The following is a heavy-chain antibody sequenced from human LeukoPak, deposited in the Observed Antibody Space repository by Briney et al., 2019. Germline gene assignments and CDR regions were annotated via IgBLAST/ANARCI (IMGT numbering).Heavy chain of an antibody. J-gene: IGHJ4*02. CDR1: GGSLTTYY. CDR2: INQSGVT. D-gene: IGHD1-26*01. Sequence: PSETLSLTCAVYGGSLTTYYSSWFRQSPGKGLEWIGEINQSGVTHYNPSLKSRLTISGDTSKNQFSLKLSSVTAADTAVYFCLRGRNWEQSWGQGTLVTVSS. V-gene: IGHV4-34*01. CDR3: LRGRNWEQS.